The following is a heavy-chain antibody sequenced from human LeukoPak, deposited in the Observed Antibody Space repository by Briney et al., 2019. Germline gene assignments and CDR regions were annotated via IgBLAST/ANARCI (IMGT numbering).Heavy chain of an antibody. D-gene: IGHD2-15*01. V-gene: IGHV3-30*18. CDR1: GFTFSSYG. CDR2: ISYDGSNK. J-gene: IGHJ6*02. CDR3: AKDLYCSGGRCSYNYYGMDV. Sequence: PGRSLRLSCAASGFTFSSYGMHWVRQAPGKGLEWVAVISYDGSNKHYGDSVKGRFTISRENSKNTLYLQMNSLRAEDTAVYYCAKDLYCSGGRCSYNYYGMDVWGQGTTVTVSS.